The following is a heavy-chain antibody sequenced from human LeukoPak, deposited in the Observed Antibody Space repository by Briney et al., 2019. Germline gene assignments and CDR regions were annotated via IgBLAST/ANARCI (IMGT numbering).Heavy chain of an antibody. V-gene: IGHV3-23*01. D-gene: IGHD3-10*01. CDR1: GFTFSSYA. Sequence: PGGSLRLSCAASGFTFSSYAMSWVRQAPGKGLEWVSAISGRGSNTYYADSVKGRITISRDNSKNTLYLQMNSLRAEDTAVYYCAEAGTKPQSLDYWGQGTLVTVSS. J-gene: IGHJ4*02. CDR2: ISGRGSNT. CDR3: AEAGTKPQSLDY.